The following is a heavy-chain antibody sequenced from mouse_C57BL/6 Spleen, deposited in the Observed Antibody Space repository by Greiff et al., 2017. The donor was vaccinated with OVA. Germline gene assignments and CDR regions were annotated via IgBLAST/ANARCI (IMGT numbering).Heavy chain of an antibody. D-gene: IGHD2-1*01. CDR3: AREGDLLPFAY. Sequence: QVQLQQSGAELVRPGTSVKVSCKASGYAFTNYLIEWVKQRPGQGLEWIGVINPGSGGTNYNEKFKGKATLTADKSSSTAYMQLSSLTSEDSAVYFCAREGDLLPFAYWGQGTLVTVSA. J-gene: IGHJ3*01. CDR1: GYAFTNYL. V-gene: IGHV1-54*01. CDR2: INPGSGGT.